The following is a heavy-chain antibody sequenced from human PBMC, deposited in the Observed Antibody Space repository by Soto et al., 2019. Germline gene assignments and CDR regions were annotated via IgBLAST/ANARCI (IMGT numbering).Heavy chain of an antibody. Sequence: SETLSLTCTVSGGSISSGGYYWSWIRQHPGKGLEWIGYIYYSGSTYYNPSLKSRVTISVDTSKNQFSLKLSSVTAADTAVYYCARDYCSGGSCYSSRSPAPPYYGMDVWGQGTTVNVSS. D-gene: IGHD2-15*01. V-gene: IGHV4-31*03. CDR3: ARDYCSGGSCYSSRSPAPPYYGMDV. J-gene: IGHJ6*02. CDR2: IYYSGST. CDR1: GGSISSGGYY.